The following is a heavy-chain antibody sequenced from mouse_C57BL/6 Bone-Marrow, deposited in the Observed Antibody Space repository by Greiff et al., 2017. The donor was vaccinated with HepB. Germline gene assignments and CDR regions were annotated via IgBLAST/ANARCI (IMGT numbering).Heavy chain of an antibody. J-gene: IGHJ2*01. V-gene: IGHV1-50*01. D-gene: IGHD1-1*01. CDR2: IDPSDSYT. CDR1: GYTFTSYW. Sequence: QVQLQQSGAELVKPGASVKLSCKASGYTFTSYWMQWVKQRPGQGLEWIGEIDPSDSYTNYNQKFKGKATLTVDTSSSTAYMQLSSLTSEDSAVYYCARGYYDSSLDYWGQGTTRTVSS. CDR3: ARGYYDSSLDY.